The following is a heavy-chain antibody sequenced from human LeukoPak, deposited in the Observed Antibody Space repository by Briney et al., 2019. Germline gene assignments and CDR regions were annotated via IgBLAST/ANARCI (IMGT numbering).Heavy chain of an antibody. CDR2: ISFDGTNK. CDR1: GFTFSHYA. J-gene: IGHJ4*02. Sequence: GRSLRLSCAASGFTFSHYAMHWVRQAPGKGLEWVAIISFDGTNKYYADSVKGRFTISRDNSKNTLYLQMDSLRDEDTAVYVCAKGGYYERPWYFDYWGQGTLVTVSS. CDR3: AKGGYYERPWYFDY. V-gene: IGHV3-30*18. D-gene: IGHD3-22*01.